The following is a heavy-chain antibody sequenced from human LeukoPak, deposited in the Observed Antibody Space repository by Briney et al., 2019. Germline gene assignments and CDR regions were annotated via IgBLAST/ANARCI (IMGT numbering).Heavy chain of an antibody. D-gene: IGHD3-10*01. J-gene: IGHJ5*02. CDR2: INHSGST. Sequence: KTSETLSLTCAVYGGSFSGYYWSWIRQPPVKGLEWIGEINHSGSTNYNPSLKSRVTISVDTSKNQFSLKLSSVTAADTAVYYCARGRALITMVRGARTNWFDPWGQGTLVTVSS. CDR3: ARGRALITMVRGARTNWFDP. V-gene: IGHV4-34*01. CDR1: GGSFSGYY.